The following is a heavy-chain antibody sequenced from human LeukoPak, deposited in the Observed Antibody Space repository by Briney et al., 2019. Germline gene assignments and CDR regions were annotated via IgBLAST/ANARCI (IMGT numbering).Heavy chain of an antibody. CDR3: ARGDSRVGTCSENHYHYFGMDV. CDR2: IYYSGNT. D-gene: IGHD2-15*01. V-gene: IGHV4-59*01. Sequence: SETLSLTFPVSGGSINTYYWSWIRQPPGKGLEWIGYIYYSGNTNYNPSLKSRVTISVDTSKNQFSLKLSSVTAADTAVYYCARGDSRVGTCSENHYHYFGMDVWGQGTTVTVS. J-gene: IGHJ6*02. CDR1: GGSINTYY.